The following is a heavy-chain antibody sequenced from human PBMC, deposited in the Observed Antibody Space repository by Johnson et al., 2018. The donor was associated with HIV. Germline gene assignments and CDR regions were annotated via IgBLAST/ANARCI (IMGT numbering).Heavy chain of an antibody. V-gene: IGHV3-30*04. CDR1: GFTFSYYS. Sequence: VQLVESGGGVVQPGRSLRLSCAASGFTFSYYSMHWVRQAPGKGLEWVAVISYDGSDKDYADSVKGRFTISRDNAKNTLYLQMNSLRAEDTAVYYCARDQRGDIIPTTYDAFDIWGQGTMVTVSS. CDR3: ARDQRGDIIPTTYDAFDI. CDR2: ISYDGSDK. J-gene: IGHJ3*02. D-gene: IGHD5-12*01.